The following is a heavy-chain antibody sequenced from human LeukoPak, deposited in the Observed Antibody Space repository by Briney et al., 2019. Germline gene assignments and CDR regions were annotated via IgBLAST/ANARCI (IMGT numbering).Heavy chain of an antibody. Sequence: GASVKVSCEASGGTFSSYAISWVRQAPGQGLEWMGGIIPIFGTANYAQKFQGRVTITADESTSTAYMELSSLRSEDTAVYYCARADPSAATVIPAYQPAWLDPWGQGTLVTVSS. V-gene: IGHV1-69*13. CDR2: IIPIFGTA. D-gene: IGHD2-2*01. CDR1: GGTFSSYA. CDR3: ARADPSAATVIPAYQPAWLDP. J-gene: IGHJ5*02.